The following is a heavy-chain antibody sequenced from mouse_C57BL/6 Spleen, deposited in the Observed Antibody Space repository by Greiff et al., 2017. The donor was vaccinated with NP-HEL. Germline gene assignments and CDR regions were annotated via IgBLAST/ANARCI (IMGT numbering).Heavy chain of an antibody. CDR3: AGNFRYLEC. CDR1: GYTFTSYC. Sequence: VQLQQSGAELVRPGTSVKLSCTASGYTFTSYCMHWVKQRPGHGLEWIGVIDPSDSYTNYNQKFKGQATLTVDTSSSTAYMQLSSLTSEVAAVYYCAGNFRYLECWGKGTTLTVSS. V-gene: IGHV1-59*01. CDR2: IDPSDSYT. J-gene: IGHJ2*01.